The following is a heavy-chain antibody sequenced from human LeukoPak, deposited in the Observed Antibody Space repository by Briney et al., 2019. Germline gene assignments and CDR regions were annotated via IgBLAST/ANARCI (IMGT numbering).Heavy chain of an antibody. CDR2: INPNSGGT. Sequence: ASVKVSCKASGYTFTSYGISWVRQAPGQGLEWMGRINPNSGGTNYAQKFQGRVTMTRDTSISTAYMELSRLRSDDTAVYYCATYCGGDCYPWAFDIWGQGTMVTVSS. V-gene: IGHV1-2*06. CDR3: ATYCGGDCYPWAFDI. CDR1: GYTFTSYG. J-gene: IGHJ3*02. D-gene: IGHD2-21*02.